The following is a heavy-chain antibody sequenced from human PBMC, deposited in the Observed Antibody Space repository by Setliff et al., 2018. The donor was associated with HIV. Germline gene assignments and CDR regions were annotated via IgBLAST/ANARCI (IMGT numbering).Heavy chain of an antibody. Sequence: SETLSLTCAVYGESLSPYYWSWIRPPPGKGLEWIGEINHSGSNNYNPSLKSRVTLSVDTSKSQFSLKLSSLTAADTAVYYCARVRAVGPTTAYFDYWGQGTLVTVSS. CDR3: ARVRAVGPTTAYFDY. CDR2: INHSGSN. CDR1: GESLSPYY. D-gene: IGHD1-26*01. V-gene: IGHV4-34*01. J-gene: IGHJ4*02.